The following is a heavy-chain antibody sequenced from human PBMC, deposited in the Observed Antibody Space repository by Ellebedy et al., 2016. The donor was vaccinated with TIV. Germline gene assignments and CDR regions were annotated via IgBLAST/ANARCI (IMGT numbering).Heavy chain of an antibody. CDR3: ARLAAGLYYYYYGMDV. D-gene: IGHD6-19*01. Sequence: GESLKISCQGSRYSFTSYWIGWVRQMPGKGLEWMGIIYPGDSDTRYSPSFQGQVTISADKSISTAYLQWSSLKASDTAMYYCARLAAGLYYYYYGMDVWGQGTAVTVSS. CDR1: RYSFTSYW. CDR2: IYPGDSDT. J-gene: IGHJ6*02. V-gene: IGHV5-51*01.